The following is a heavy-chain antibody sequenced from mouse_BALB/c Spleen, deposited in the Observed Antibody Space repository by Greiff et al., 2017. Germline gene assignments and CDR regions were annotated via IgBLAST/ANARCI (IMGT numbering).Heavy chain of an antibody. CDR1: GFTFNTYA. J-gene: IGHJ4*01. CDR3: VRPFYYDYDEGMDY. Sequence: DVQLVESGGGLVQPKGSLKLSCAASGFTFNTYAMNWVRQAPGKGLEWVARIRSKSNNYATYYADSVKDRFTISRDDSQSMLYLQMNNLKTEDTAMYYCVRPFYYDYDEGMDYWGQGTSVTVSS. V-gene: IGHV10-1*02. CDR2: IRSKSNNYAT. D-gene: IGHD2-4*01.